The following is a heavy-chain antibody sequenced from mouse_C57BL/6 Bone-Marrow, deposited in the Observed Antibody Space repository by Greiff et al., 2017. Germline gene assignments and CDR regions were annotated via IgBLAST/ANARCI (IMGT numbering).Heavy chain of an antibody. V-gene: IGHV1-53*01. J-gene: IGHJ3*01. CDR1: GYTFTSYW. CDR3: ARPLYDYAGWFAY. Sequence: VQLQQPGTELVKPGASVKLSCKASGYTFTSYWMHWVKQRPGQGLEWIGNINPSNGGTNYNEKFKSKATLTVDKSSSTAYMQLSSLTSEDSAVYYCARPLYDYAGWFAYWGQGTLVTVSA. D-gene: IGHD2-4*01. CDR2: INPSNGGT.